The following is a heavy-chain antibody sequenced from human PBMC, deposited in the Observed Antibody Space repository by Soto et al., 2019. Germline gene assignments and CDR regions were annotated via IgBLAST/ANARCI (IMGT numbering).Heavy chain of an antibody. D-gene: IGHD3-10*01. V-gene: IGHV4-30-2*01. CDR2: IYHSGST. J-gene: IGHJ6*02. CDR1: GGSISSGGYS. Sequence: QLQLQESGSGLVKPSQTLSLTCAVSGGSISSGGYSWSWIRQPPGKGLEWIGYIYHSGSTYYNPSLKSRVTISVDRSKNQFSLKLSSVTAADTAVYYCARRLVRGYYYYGMDVWGQGTTVTVSS. CDR3: ARRLVRGYYYYGMDV.